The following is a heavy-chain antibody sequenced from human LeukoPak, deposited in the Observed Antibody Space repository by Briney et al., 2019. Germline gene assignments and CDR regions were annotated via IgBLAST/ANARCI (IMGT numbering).Heavy chain of an antibody. CDR3: AKSPSYGGNSPMDY. Sequence: PGRSLRLSCAASGFTFDDYAMHWVRQAPGKGLEWVSGISWNSGSIGYADSVKGRFTISRDNAKNSLYLQMNSLRAEDTALYYCAKSPSYGGNSPMDYWGQGILVTVSS. J-gene: IGHJ4*02. V-gene: IGHV3-9*01. CDR1: GFTFDDYA. D-gene: IGHD4-23*01. CDR2: ISWNSGSI.